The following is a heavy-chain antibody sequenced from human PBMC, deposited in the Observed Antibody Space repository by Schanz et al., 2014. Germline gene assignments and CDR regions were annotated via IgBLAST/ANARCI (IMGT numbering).Heavy chain of an antibody. Sequence: VQLVESGGGLVKPGGSLRLSCAASGFTFRDYYMSWIRQAPGKGLEWVSAISGSGGSTYYADSVKGRFTISRDNSKNTLYLQMNSLRAEDTAVYYCAREQIMAAAGLVDYWGQGTLXTVSS. D-gene: IGHD6-13*01. J-gene: IGHJ4*02. V-gene: IGHV3-23*04. CDR3: AREQIMAAAGLVDY. CDR1: GFTFRDYY. CDR2: ISGSGGST.